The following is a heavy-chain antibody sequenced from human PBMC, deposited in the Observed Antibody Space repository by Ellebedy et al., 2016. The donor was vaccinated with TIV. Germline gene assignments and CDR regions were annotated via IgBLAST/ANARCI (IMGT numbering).Heavy chain of an antibody. CDR2: INSDGRSI. J-gene: IGHJ4*02. CDR1: GFTFSSYW. D-gene: IGHD6-6*01. V-gene: IGHV3-74*03. CDR3: ARQYVTSSTSIGY. Sequence: PGGSLRLSCTASGFTFSSYWMHWVRHAPGKGLAWVSRINSDGRSITYADSVKGRFTISSDNAKNTLSLQMSSLRAEDTAVYFCARQYVTSSTSIGYWGQGTLVTVSS.